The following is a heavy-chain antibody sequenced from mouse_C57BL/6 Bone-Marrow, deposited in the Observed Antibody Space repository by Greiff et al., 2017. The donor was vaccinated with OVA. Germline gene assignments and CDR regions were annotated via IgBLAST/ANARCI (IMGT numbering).Heavy chain of an antibody. CDR1: GYTFTSYG. V-gene: IGHV1-81*01. J-gene: IGHJ4*01. CDR2: IYPRSGNT. CDR3: ASRDYSNPRAMNY. Sequence: QVQLQQSGAELARPGASVKLSCKASGYTFTSYGISWVKQRTGQGLEWIGEIYPRSGNTYYNEKFKGKATLTADKSSSTAYMELRSLTSEDSAVYFCASRDYSNPRAMNYWGQGTSVTVSS. D-gene: IGHD2-5*01.